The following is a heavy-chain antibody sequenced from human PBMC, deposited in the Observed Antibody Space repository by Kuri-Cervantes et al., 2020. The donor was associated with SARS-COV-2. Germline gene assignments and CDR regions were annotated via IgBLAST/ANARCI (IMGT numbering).Heavy chain of an antibody. J-gene: IGHJ6*02. D-gene: IGHD2-2*02. V-gene: IGHV1-2*02. CDR2: INPNSGGT. Sequence: ASVKVSCKASGYTFTGYYMHWVRQAPGQGLEWMGWINPNSGGTNYAQKFQGRVTMTRDMSISTAYMELSSLRSDDTAMYYCARDYCSKTNCYIRGMSNYYYGMDAWGQGTTVTVSS. CDR1: GYTFTGYY. CDR3: ARDYCSKTNCYIRGMSNYYYGMDA.